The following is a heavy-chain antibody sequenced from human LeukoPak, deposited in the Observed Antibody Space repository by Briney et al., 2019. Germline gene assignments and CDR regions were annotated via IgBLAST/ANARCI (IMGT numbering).Heavy chain of an antibody. CDR3: AGFDNYDFWSGYWPRYFDY. J-gene: IGHJ4*02. CDR1: GGSFSVYY. V-gene: IGHV4-34*01. Sequence: SETLSLTSALSGGSFSVYYWSWVRHPPGKGLEWIGEINHIVSTNYNPSLKRRVTLSLDTSKNQFSLKLSCVTAPDPAVYYFAGFDNYDFWSGYWPRYFDYWGQGTLVSVSS. CDR2: INHIVST. D-gene: IGHD3-3*01.